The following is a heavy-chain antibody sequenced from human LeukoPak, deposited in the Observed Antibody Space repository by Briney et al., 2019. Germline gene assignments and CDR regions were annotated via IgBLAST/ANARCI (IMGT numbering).Heavy chain of an antibody. Sequence: GRSLRLSCAASGFTFSSYGMHWVRQAPGKGLEWVAVIWYDGSNKYYADSVKGRFTISRDNSKNTLYLQMNSLRTEDTAVYYCARRDCNSFKCFSFDYWGQGILVTVSS. D-gene: IGHD2/OR15-2a*01. CDR2: IWYDGSNK. CDR3: ARRDCNSFKCFSFDY. V-gene: IGHV3-33*01. J-gene: IGHJ4*02. CDR1: GFTFSSYG.